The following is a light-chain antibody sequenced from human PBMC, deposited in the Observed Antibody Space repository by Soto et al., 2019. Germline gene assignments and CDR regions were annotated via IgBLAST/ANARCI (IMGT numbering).Light chain of an antibody. CDR1: QSVGSSY. J-gene: IGKJ4*01. CDR3: HQRGSWPLT. Sequence: DIVFTQSPGTLSLSPGESTTLSCRASQSVGSSYLAWYQHKPGQAPRLLIYNASNRATGVPARFTGSGSGTDFTLTISSLEPEDFAIYYCHQRGSWPLTFGGGTKVDIK. V-gene: IGKV3-11*01. CDR2: NAS.